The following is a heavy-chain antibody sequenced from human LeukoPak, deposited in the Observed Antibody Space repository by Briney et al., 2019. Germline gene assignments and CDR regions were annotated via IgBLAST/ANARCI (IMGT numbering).Heavy chain of an antibody. CDR1: GYTFTGYY. CDR3: ARDLLGSDCSSTSCYNYYFDY. J-gene: IGHJ4*02. Sequence: ASVKVSCKASGYTFTGYYMHWVRQAPGQGLEWMGWINPNSGGTNYAQKFQGRVTMTRDTSISTAYMELSRLRPDDTAVYYCARDLLGSDCSSTSCYNYYFDYWGQGTLVTVSS. V-gene: IGHV1-2*02. CDR2: INPNSGGT. D-gene: IGHD2-2*02.